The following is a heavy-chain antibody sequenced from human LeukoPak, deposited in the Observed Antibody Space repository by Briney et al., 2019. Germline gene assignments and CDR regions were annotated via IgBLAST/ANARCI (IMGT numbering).Heavy chain of an antibody. CDR3: AKDLNYDFWSGLGN. D-gene: IGHD3-3*01. V-gene: IGHV3-30*18. Sequence: GGSLRLSCAVSGFTFSSYGMHWVRQAPGKGLEWMAVISYDGTNKYYADSVKGRFTISRDNSKNTLYLQMNSLRAEDTAVYYCAKDLNYDFWSGLGNWGQGTPVTVSS. CDR1: GFTFSSYG. J-gene: IGHJ4*02. CDR2: ISYDGTNK.